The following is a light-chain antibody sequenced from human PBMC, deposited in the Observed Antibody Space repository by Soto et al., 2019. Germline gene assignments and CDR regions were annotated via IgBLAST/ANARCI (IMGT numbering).Light chain of an antibody. CDR1: SSDVGNYNL. CDR2: EGN. V-gene: IGLV2-23*01. CDR3: CSDTGSSALVV. Sequence: QSALTQPASVSGSPGQSITISCTGTSSDVGNYNLVSWYQQHPGKAPKLMIYEGNKRPSGVSNRFSGSKSGNTASLTISGLQAEDEADYYCCSDTGSSALVVFGGGTKLTVL. J-gene: IGLJ2*01.